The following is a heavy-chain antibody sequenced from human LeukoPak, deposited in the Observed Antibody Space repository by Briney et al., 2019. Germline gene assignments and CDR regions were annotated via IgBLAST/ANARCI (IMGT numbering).Heavy chain of an antibody. J-gene: IGHJ6*02. D-gene: IGHD4-17*01. CDR3: ARDTVTTFRFRDYYYYGMDV. Sequence: GGSLRLSCAASGFTFSTYGMHWVRQAPGKGLEWVATTSHDGSDKYYADSVKGRFIISRDNSKNTLYLQMNSLRAEDTAVYYCARDTVTTFRFRDYYYYGMDVWGQGTTVTVSS. CDR1: GFTFSTYG. V-gene: IGHV3-30*03. CDR2: TSHDGSDK.